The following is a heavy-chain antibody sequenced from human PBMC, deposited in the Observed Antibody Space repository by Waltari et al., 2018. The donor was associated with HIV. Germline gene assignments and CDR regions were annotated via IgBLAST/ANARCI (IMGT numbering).Heavy chain of an antibody. CDR2: IWYDGTDE. CDR1: GFTFRSDG. CDR3: ARERGYTSPFDY. V-gene: IGHV3-33*01. J-gene: IGHJ4*02. Sequence: QVQLVESGGGVVEPGGSLRLPCATAGFTFRSDGIHWVRQAPGKGLEWVAVIWYDGTDEYYVDSVKGRFTISRDNSKNTVYLQMSSLRAEDTGVYFCARERGYTSPFDYWGQGTLVTVSS. D-gene: IGHD5-18*01.